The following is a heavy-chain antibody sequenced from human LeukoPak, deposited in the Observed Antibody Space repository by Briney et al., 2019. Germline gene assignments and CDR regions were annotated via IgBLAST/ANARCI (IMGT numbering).Heavy chain of an antibody. V-gene: IGHV1-18*01. CDR1: GYTFTSYG. CDR2: ISAYNGNS. J-gene: IGHJ6*03. CDR3: ARSGHQQLLGRYYYYYYYMDV. Sequence: ASVKVSCKASGYTFTSYGISWVRQAPGQGLEWMGWISAYNGNSNYAQKLQGRVTMTTDTSTSTAYMELRSLRSDDTAVYYCARSGHQQLLGRYYYYYYYMDVWGKGTTVTVSS. D-gene: IGHD6-13*01.